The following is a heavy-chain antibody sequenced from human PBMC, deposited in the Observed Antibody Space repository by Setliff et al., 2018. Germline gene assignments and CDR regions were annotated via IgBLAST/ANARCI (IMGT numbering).Heavy chain of an antibody. V-gene: IGHV1-2*02. Sequence: GASVKVSCKASGYTFTGYYFHWVRQAPGQGLEWMGWINPNNGDTKSAQKFQGRLTMTRDTSISTAYMELSSLRSDDTAVYYCAKGQTVGPNSGKDYWGQGTLVTVSS. CDR3: AKGQTVGPNSGKDY. J-gene: IGHJ4*02. D-gene: IGHD1-26*01. CDR2: INPNNGDT. CDR1: GYTFTGYY.